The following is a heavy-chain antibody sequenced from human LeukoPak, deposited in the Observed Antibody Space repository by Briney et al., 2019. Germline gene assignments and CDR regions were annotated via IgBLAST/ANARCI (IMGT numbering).Heavy chain of an antibody. Sequence: ASVKVSCKASGGTFSSYAISWVRQAPGQGLEWMGWISAYNGNTNYAQKLQGRVTMTTDTSTSTAYMELRSLRSDDMAVYYCARDCSSTSCYDYYYYGMDVWGQGTTVTVS. D-gene: IGHD2-2*01. CDR2: ISAYNGNT. CDR1: GGTFSSYA. CDR3: ARDCSSTSCYDYYYYGMDV. V-gene: IGHV1-18*03. J-gene: IGHJ6*02.